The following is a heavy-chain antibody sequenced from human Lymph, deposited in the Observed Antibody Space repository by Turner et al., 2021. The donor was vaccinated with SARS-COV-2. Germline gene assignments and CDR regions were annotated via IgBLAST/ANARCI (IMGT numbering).Heavy chain of an antibody. CDR3: ARDSSGSGTLDY. CDR2: ISYDGSNK. Sequence: QVQLVESGGGVVQPGRSLRLSWAASGFTFNNYPMHWVRQAPGKGLEWVAVISYDGSNKYYADSVKGRFTISRDNSKNTLYLQMNSLRAEDTAVYYCARDSSGSGTLDYWGQGTLVTVSS. D-gene: IGHD3-10*01. CDR1: GFTFNNYP. J-gene: IGHJ4*02. V-gene: IGHV3-30-3*01.